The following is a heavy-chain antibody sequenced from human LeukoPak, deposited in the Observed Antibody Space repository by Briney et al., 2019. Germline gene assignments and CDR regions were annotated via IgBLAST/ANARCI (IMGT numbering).Heavy chain of an antibody. CDR1: GGSLSSSSYY. Sequence: PSETLSLTCTVSGGSLSSSSYYWGWIRQPLGKGLEWIGYIYHSGSTYYNPSLKSRVTISVDRSKNQFSLKLSSVTAADTAVYYCARDGGYFDLWGRGTLVTVSS. V-gene: IGHV4-39*07. J-gene: IGHJ2*01. CDR3: ARDGGYFDL. CDR2: IYHSGST. D-gene: IGHD3-16*01.